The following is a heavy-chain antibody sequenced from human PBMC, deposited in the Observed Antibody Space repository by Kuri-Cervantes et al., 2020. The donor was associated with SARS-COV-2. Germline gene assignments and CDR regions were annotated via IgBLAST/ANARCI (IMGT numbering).Heavy chain of an antibody. Sequence: SVKVSCKASGGTFSSYAISWVRQAPGQGLEWMGGIIPIFGTANYAQKFQGRVTITADESTSTAYMELSKLRSDDTAVYYCARDRADYDFWSGSYGMDVWGQGTTVTVSS. D-gene: IGHD3-3*01. J-gene: IGHJ6*02. CDR1: GGTFSSYA. CDR3: ARDRADYDFWSGSYGMDV. V-gene: IGHV1-69*13. CDR2: IIPIFGTA.